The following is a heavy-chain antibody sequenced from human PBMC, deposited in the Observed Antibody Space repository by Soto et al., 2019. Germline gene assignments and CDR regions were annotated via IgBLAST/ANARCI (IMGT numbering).Heavy chain of an antibody. CDR2: ISSGGNSK. CDR1: GFTCSRYS. V-gene: IGHV3-21*06. Sequence: GGSLRLSCVASGFTCSRYSINWFRQAAGKGLEWVASISSGGNSKSYANSVKGRFTISRDNAENSLYLEMNTLRPEDTAVYYCARVAYWGQGTQVTVSS. CDR3: ARVAY. J-gene: IGHJ4*02.